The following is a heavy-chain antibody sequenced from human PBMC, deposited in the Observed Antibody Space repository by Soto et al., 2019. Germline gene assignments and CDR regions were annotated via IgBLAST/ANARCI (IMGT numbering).Heavy chain of an antibody. V-gene: IGHV1-2*02. CDR1: GYTFTSYD. CDR2: MNPNSGGT. J-gene: IGHJ6*02. Sequence: ASVKVSCKASGYTFTSYDINWVRQATGQGLEWMGWMNPNSGGTNYAQKFQGRVTMTRDTSISTAYMELSRLRSDDTAVYYCARKLELRGSYYYYYDMDVWGQGTTVTVSS. CDR3: ARKLELRGSYYYYYDMDV. D-gene: IGHD1-7*01.